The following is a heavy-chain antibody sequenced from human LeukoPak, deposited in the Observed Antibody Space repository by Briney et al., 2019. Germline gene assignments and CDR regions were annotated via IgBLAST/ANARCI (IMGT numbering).Heavy chain of an antibody. CDR3: PKVSWELDWREGCFDP. CDR2: ISSSGSYI. D-gene: IGHD1-26*01. CDR1: GFTFSSYS. J-gene: IGHJ5*02. V-gene: IGHV3-21*04. Sequence: GGSLRLSCAASGFTFSSYSMNWVRQAPGKWLEWVSSISSSGSYIFHADSVKGRFTISRDNAKNTLYLQMNSLRVEDTAVYYCPKVSWELDWREGCFDPWGQGTLVTVSS.